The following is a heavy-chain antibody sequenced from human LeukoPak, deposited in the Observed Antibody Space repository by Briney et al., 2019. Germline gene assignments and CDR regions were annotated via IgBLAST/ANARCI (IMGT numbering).Heavy chain of an antibody. D-gene: IGHD4-17*01. J-gene: IGHJ4*02. Sequence: GGSLRLSCAASGFTFTCYGMSWVRQAPGKGLEWVSTISGSGGSRHYADFVKGRFTISRDNFKNTVSLQMTSLRAEDTAVYYCAKDLPDYGDYEVGYWGQGTLVTVSS. V-gene: IGHV3-23*01. CDR2: ISGSGGSR. CDR3: AKDLPDYGDYEVGY. CDR1: GFTFTCYG.